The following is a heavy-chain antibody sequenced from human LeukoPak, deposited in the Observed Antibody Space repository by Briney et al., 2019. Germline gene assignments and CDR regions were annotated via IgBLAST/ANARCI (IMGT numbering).Heavy chain of an antibody. CDR3: AKGGKWDVTPFDY. J-gene: IGHJ4*02. Sequence: GGSLGLSCAASGFTFTSYSMNWVRQAPGKGLEWVSTISGGGGSTYYADSVKGRFTISRDNSKNTLYLQVNSLRAEDTAVYYCAKGGKWDVTPFDYWGQGPLVTVSS. CDR1: GFTFTSYS. D-gene: IGHD1-26*01. CDR2: ISGGGGST. V-gene: IGHV3-23*01.